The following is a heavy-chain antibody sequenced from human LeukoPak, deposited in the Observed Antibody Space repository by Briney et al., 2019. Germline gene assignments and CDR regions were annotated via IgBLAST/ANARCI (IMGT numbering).Heavy chain of an antibody. V-gene: IGHV4-34*01. Sequence: SETLSLTCAVSGGSFSGYYWSWIRQPPGKGLEWIGEINHSGNTNYNPSLKSRVTISVDTSKNQFSLNLSSVTAADTAVYYCARGGGADGSYYWFDPWGQGTLVTVSS. CDR3: ARGGGADGSYYWFDP. J-gene: IGHJ5*02. CDR1: GGSFSGYY. CDR2: INHSGNT. D-gene: IGHD1-26*01.